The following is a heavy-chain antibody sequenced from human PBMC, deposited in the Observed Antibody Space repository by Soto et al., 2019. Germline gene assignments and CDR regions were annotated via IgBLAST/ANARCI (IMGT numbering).Heavy chain of an antibody. CDR3: ARDVGATFDYYYGMDV. V-gene: IGHV4-59*01. CDR1: GGSISSYY. D-gene: IGHD1-26*01. Sequence: SETLALTCTVSGGSISSYYWSWIRQPPGKGLEWIGYIYYSGSTNYNPSLKSRVTISVDTSKNQFSLKLSSVTAADTAVYYCARDVGATFDYYYGMDVWGQGTTVT. J-gene: IGHJ6*02. CDR2: IYYSGST.